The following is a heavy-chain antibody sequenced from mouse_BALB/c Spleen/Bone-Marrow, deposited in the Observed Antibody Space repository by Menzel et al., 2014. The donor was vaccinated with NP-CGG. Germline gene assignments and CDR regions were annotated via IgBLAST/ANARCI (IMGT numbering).Heavy chain of an antibody. J-gene: IGHJ2*01. CDR2: ISYDGSN. CDR3: ASGYDFFDY. Sequence: QLQQSGPGLVKPSQSLSLTCSVTGYSITSGYYWNWIRQFPGNKLEWMGYISYDGSNNYNPSLKNRISITRDTSKNQFFLKLNSVTTEDTATYYCASGYDFFDYWGQGTTLTVSS. V-gene: IGHV3-6*02. CDR1: GYSITSGYY. D-gene: IGHD2-2*01.